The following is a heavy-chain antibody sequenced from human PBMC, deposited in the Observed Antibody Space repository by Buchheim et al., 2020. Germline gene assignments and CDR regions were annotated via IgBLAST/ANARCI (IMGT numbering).Heavy chain of an antibody. D-gene: IGHD2-2*02. J-gene: IGHJ4*02. CDR2: INHSGST. CDR3: ARGPQRGYCSSTSCYRDDY. CDR1: GGSFSGYY. V-gene: IGHV4-34*01. Sequence: QVQLQQWGAGLLKPSETLSLTCAVYGGSFSGYYWSWIRQPPGKGLEWIGEINHSGSTNHNPSLQSRVTISVDTYKNKFSLKLSSVTAADTAVYYCARGPQRGYCSSTSCYRDDYWGQGTL.